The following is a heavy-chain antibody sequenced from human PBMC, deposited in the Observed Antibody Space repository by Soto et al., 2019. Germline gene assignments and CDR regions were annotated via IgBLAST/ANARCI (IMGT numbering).Heavy chain of an antibody. V-gene: IGHV5-51*01. D-gene: IGHD6-6*01. CDR3: ARTRSFTLGFYYDGMDV. CDR1: GYSFASYW. CDR2: IYPGDSDT. Sequence: PGESLKISCQGSGYSFASYWIGWVRQMPGKDLEWMGIIYPGDSDTRYSPSFQGQVTISADKSLRTAYLKWTSLKASDTALYYCARTRSFTLGFYYDGMDVWGQATTVTVSS. J-gene: IGHJ6*02.